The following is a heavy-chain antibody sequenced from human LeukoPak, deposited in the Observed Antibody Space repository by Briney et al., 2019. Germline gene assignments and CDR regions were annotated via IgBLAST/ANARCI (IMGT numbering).Heavy chain of an antibody. V-gene: IGHV4-59*08. Sequence: SETLSLTCTVSGGSISSYYWSWIRQPPGKGLEWIGYIYYSGSTSYNPSLKSRVTISVDTSKNHFSLKLTSVTAADTAVYYCARHGRWDSGTYSFDYWGRGTLITVSS. CDR1: GGSISSYY. D-gene: IGHD1-1*01. CDR2: IYYSGST. CDR3: ARHGRWDSGTYSFDY. J-gene: IGHJ4*02.